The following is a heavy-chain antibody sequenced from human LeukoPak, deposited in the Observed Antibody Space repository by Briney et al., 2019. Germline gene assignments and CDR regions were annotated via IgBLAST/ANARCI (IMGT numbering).Heavy chain of an antibody. J-gene: IGHJ4*02. CDR2: ISSSSSYI. V-gene: IGHV3-21*01. D-gene: IGHD6-19*01. CDR1: GFTFSTYS. CDR3: ARVVSSGWRVDY. Sequence: GGSLRLSCAASGFTFSTYSMNWVRQAPGKGLEWVSSISSSSSYIYYADSVKGRFTISRDNAKNSLYLQMNSLRAEDTAVYYCARVVSSGWRVDYWGQGTLVTVSS.